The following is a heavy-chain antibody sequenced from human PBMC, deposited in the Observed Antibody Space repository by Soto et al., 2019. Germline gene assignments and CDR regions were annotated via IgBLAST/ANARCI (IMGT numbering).Heavy chain of an antibody. CDR1: GFTFSTYG. D-gene: IGHD1-26*01. J-gene: IGHJ4*02. CDR2: ISYDGSNK. V-gene: IGHV3-30*18. CDR3: AKGQVGGTSPND. Sequence: QVQLVESGGGVVQPGRSLRLSCATSGFTFSTYGMHWVRQAPGKGLEWVAVISYDGSNKYYADSVKGRFTISRDNSTNTLYQQMNSLREEDKAVYYCAKGQVGGTSPNDWGQGNLVTVSS.